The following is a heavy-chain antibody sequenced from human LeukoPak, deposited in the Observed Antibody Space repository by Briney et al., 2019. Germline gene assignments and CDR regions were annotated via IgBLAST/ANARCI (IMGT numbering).Heavy chain of an antibody. CDR2: IYHSGST. CDR3: ARDDKDYSSGWSGPFDY. V-gene: IGHV4-59*12. J-gene: IGHJ4*02. D-gene: IGHD6-19*01. CDR1: GGSISSYY. Sequence: SETLSLTCTVSGGSISSYYWSWIRQPPGKGLEWIGYIYHSGSTDYNPSLKSRVTISVDTSKNQFSLKLSSVTAADTAVYYCARDDKDYSSGWSGPFDYWGQGTLVTVSS.